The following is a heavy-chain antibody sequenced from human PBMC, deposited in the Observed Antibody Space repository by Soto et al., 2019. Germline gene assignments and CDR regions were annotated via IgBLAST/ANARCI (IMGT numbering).Heavy chain of an antibody. CDR2: IIPIFGTA. J-gene: IGHJ6*02. V-gene: IGHV1-69*01. CDR1: GGTFSSYA. Sequence: QVQLVQSGAEVKKPGSSVKVSCKASGGTFSSYAISWVRQAPGQGLEWMGGIIPIFGTANYAQKFQGRVTITADESTSTAYMDLRSVRSEDTAVEYCARAYCSSASCPRGRGSYCYCYGMDVWGQGTTVTVSS. D-gene: IGHD2-2*01. CDR3: ARAYCSSASCPRGRGSYCYCYGMDV.